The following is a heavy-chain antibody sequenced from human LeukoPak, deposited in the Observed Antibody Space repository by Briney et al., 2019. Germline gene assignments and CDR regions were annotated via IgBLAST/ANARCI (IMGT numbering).Heavy chain of an antibody. Sequence: GGSLRLSCAASGFTFSSYAMHWVRQAPGKGLEWVAVISYDGSNKYYADSVKGRFTISRGNSKNTLYLQMNSLRAEDTAVYYCARVGGKTYVWGSYRHHDAFDIWGQGTMVTVSS. CDR3: ARVGGKTYVWGSYRHHDAFDI. V-gene: IGHV3-30-3*01. CDR2: ISYDGSNK. D-gene: IGHD3-16*02. J-gene: IGHJ3*02. CDR1: GFTFSSYA.